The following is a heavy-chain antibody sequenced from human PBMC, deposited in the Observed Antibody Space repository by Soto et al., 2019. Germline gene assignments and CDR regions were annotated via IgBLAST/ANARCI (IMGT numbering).Heavy chain of an antibody. V-gene: IGHV3-30-3*01. CDR3: ARDKLRRSRKAMDF. J-gene: IGHJ6*02. Sequence: GGSLRLSCAASGFTFSSYAMHWVRQAPCKGLEWVAVISYDGSNKYYAESVKGRFTISRDNSKNTLYLEMNSLRAEETAVYYCARDKLRRSRKAMDFWGQGTTVTVYS. CDR1: GFTFSSYA. CDR2: ISYDGSNK.